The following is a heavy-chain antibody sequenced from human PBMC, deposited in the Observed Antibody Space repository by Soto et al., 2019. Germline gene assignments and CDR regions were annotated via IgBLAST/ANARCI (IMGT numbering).Heavy chain of an antibody. CDR2: ISYDGSNK. J-gene: IGHJ6*03. CDR1: GFTFSSYG. D-gene: IGHD3-3*01. CDR3: ANQYRITIYWGTGFMDV. Sequence: GGSLRLSCAASGFTFSSYGMHWVRQAPGKGLEWVAVISYDGSNKYYADSVKGRFTISRDNSKNTLYLQMNSLRDEDTAVYYCANQYRITIYWGTGFMDVWGKGTTVTVSS. V-gene: IGHV3-30*18.